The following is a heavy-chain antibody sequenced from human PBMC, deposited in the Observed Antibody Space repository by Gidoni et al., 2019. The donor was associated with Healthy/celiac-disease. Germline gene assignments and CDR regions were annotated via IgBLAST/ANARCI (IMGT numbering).Heavy chain of an antibody. D-gene: IGHD3-3*01. V-gene: IGHV3-30-3*01. Sequence: QVQLVESGGGVVQPVRSRRLACAASGFTFSSYAMHWVRRAPGKGREWVAVISYYGSNKDDADSVKGRFTISRDNSKNTRYLQRNSLRAEDTAVYYCARDGQRETDLPFGGSMDVWGQGTTVTVSS. J-gene: IGHJ6*02. CDR2: ISYYGSNK. CDR1: GFTFSSYA. CDR3: ARDGQRETDLPFGGSMDV.